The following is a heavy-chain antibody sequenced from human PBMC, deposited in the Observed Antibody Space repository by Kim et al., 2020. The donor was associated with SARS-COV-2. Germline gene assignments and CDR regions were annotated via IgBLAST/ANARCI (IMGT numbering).Heavy chain of an antibody. CDR3: ATMYSSGLIDY. V-gene: IGHV4-59*01. D-gene: IGHD6-19*01. CDR2: T. J-gene: IGHJ4*02. Sequence: TNYNPSLKSRVTISVDTSKNQFSLKLSSVTAADTAVYYCATMYSSGLIDYWGQGTLVTVSS.